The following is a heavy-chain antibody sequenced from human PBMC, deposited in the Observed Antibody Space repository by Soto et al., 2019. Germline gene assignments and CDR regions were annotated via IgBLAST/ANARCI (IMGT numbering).Heavy chain of an antibody. V-gene: IGHV1-8*01. CDR1: GYTFTSYD. D-gene: IGHD2-2*01. CDR2: MSPTRGNT. Sequence: GASVKVSCKASGYTFTSYDINWVRQATGQGREWMGWMSPTRGNTGYAQKFQGRVTMTRNTSISTAYMELSSLRSEDTAVYYCARGRSSTSWSFYYYYGMDVWGQGTTVTAP. CDR3: ARGRSSTSWSFYYYYGMDV. J-gene: IGHJ6*02.